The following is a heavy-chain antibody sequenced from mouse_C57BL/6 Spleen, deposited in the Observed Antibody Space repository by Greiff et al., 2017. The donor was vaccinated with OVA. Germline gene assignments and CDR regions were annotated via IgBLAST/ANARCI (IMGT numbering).Heavy chain of an antibody. J-gene: IGHJ2*01. Sequence: QVQLQQSGAELVRPGTSVKLSCKASGYTFTSYWMHWVKQRPGQGLEWIGVIDPSDSYTNYNQKFKGKATLTVDTSSSTAYMQLSSLTSEDSAVYYCARRDGNYPFDYWGQGTTLTVSS. CDR2: IDPSDSYT. CDR3: ARRDGNYPFDY. D-gene: IGHD2-1*01. V-gene: IGHV1-59*01. CDR1: GYTFTSYW.